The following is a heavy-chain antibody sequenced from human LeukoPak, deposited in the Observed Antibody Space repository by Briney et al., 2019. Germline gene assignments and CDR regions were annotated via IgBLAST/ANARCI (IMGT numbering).Heavy chain of an antibody. CDR2: ISYDGSSK. J-gene: IGHJ3*01. V-gene: IGHV3-30*18. D-gene: IGHD3-22*01. CDR1: GFTFSSYG. Sequence: GGSLRLSCAASGFTFSSYGMHWVRQAPGKGLEWVVDISYDGSSKYSADSVKGRFTISRDNSKNTLYLQMNSLRAEDTAVYYCAKSLYYYDSSDGSCGFWGQGTMVTVSS. CDR3: AKSLYYYDSSDGSCGF.